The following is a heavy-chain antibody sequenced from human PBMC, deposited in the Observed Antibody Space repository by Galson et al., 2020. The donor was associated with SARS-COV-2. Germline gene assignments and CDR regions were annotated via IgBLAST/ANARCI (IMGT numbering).Heavy chain of an antibody. V-gene: IGHV3-66*01. Sequence: GESLKISCAASGFTVSSSYMRWVRQAPGKGLEWVSVIYSGGSTYYTDSVKGRFTISRDNSKNTLYLQMNSLRAEDTAVYYCARDSSSWLYFQHWGQGTLVTVSS. D-gene: IGHD6-13*01. CDR3: ARDSSSWLYFQH. CDR2: IYSGGST. J-gene: IGHJ1*01. CDR1: GFTVSSSY.